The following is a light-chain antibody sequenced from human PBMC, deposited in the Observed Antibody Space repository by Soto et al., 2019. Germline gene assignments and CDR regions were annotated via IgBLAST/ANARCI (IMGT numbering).Light chain of an antibody. J-gene: IGLJ2*01. CDR1: SSNIGSNT. Sequence: QSVLTQPPSASGTPGQRVTISCSGSSSNIGSNTVHWYQQLPGTAPKLLLYSNNQRPSGVPDRFSGAKACTSASLAISGLQSEDDADYYCAAWDDSRNGPVVFGGGTKVTVL. CDR2: SNN. V-gene: IGLV1-44*01. CDR3: AAWDDSRNGPVV.